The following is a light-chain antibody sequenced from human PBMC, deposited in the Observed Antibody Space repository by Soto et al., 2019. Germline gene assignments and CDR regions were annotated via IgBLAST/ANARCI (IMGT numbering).Light chain of an antibody. V-gene: IGKV3D-15*01. J-gene: IGKJ3*01. CDR2: AAS. CDR1: QNVGNN. Sequence: VLTQSPATLSLSPGESATLSCRASQNVGNNLAWYQQKSGQAPRLLIYAASDRATGVPARFSGGMSGTDFTLTISSLQSEDFAVYYCQQYNNWPKTFGPGTKVDIK. CDR3: QQYNNWPKT.